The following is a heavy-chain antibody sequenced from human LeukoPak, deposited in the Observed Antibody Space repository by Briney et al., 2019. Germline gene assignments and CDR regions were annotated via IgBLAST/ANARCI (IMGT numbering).Heavy chain of an antibody. D-gene: IGHD1-7*01. Sequence: PSETLSLTCTVSGGSISSSSYYWGWIRQPPGKGLEWIGSIYYSGSTYYNPSLKSRVTISVDTSKNQFSLKLSSVTAADTAVYYCARLGSENYSFDYWGQGTLVTVSS. CDR1: GGSISSSSYY. CDR2: IYYSGST. J-gene: IGHJ4*02. CDR3: ARLGSENYSFDY. V-gene: IGHV4-39*01.